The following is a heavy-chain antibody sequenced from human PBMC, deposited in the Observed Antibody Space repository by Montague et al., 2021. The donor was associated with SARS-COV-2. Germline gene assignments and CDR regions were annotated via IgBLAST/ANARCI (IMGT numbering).Heavy chain of an antibody. CDR1: GFSVSSSY. J-gene: IGHJ3*02. CDR2: IYSGENK. CDR3: AREKPEYYDGPGVFDI. D-gene: IGHD3-22*01. V-gene: IGHV3-53*01. Sequence: SLRLSCAASGFSVSSSYMNWVRQAPGKGLEWVPVIYSGENKYYADSVKGRFTISRDSSTNTLFLQMYSLRAEDTAVYYCAREKPEYYDGPGVFDIWGQGTMVTVSS.